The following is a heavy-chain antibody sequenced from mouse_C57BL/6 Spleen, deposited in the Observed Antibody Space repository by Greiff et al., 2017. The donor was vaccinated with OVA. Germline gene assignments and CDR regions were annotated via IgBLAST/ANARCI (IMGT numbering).Heavy chain of an antibody. CDR2: IDPSDSYT. CDR1: GYTFTSYW. Sequence: QVQLQQPGAELVMPGASVKLSCKASGYTFTSYWMHWVKQRPGQGLEWIGEIDPSDSYTNYNQKFKGKSTLTVDKSSSTAYMQLSSLTSEDSAVYYCARRGSSYDAMDYWGQGTSVTVSS. J-gene: IGHJ4*01. D-gene: IGHD1-1*01. V-gene: IGHV1-69*01. CDR3: ARRGSSYDAMDY.